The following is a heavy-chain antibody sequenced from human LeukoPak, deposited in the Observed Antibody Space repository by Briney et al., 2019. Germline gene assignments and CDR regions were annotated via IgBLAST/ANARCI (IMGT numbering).Heavy chain of an antibody. CDR1: GFTFSSHG. D-gene: IGHD3-16*01. V-gene: IGHV3-33*08. Sequence: TGGTLRLSCAASGFTFSSHGMHWVRQAPGKGLEWVAVIWYDGSDKYYADSVKGRFTISRDNSKNTLYLQMTSLRADDTAVYYCARDRVLHYFDYWGQGALDTVSS. CDR2: IWYDGSDK. CDR3: ARDRVLHYFDY. J-gene: IGHJ4*02.